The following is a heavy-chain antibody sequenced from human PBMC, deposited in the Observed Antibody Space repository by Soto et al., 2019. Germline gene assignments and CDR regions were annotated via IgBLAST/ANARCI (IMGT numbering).Heavy chain of an antibody. V-gene: IGHV3-74*01. CDR2: INGDGSAT. CDR3: AVLSGRCCSGTSCYTGHYYYGLDV. D-gene: IGHD2-2*02. CDR1: GFIFSSHW. J-gene: IGHJ6*02. Sequence: GGSLRLSCAASGFIFSSHWMHWVRQAPGKGLVWVSRINGDGSATNYADSVKGQFTISRDNAKNTLYLQMKSLRAEDTAVYYCAVLSGRCCSGTSCYTGHYYYGLDVWGQGTTVTVSS.